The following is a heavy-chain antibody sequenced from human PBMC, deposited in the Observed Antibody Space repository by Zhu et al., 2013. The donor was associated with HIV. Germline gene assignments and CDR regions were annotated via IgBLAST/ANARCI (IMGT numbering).Heavy chain of an antibody. D-gene: IGHD5-18*01. CDR3: ARGRRGYSYGLNWFDP. CDR2: INPSGGST. V-gene: IGHV1-46*01. Sequence: QVQVVQSGAEVKKPGASVKVSCKASGYTFTSYYMHWVRQAPGQGLEWMGIINPSGGSTSYAQKFQGRVTMTRDTSTSTVYMELSSLRSEDTAVYYCARGRRGYSYGLNWFDPWGQGTLVTVSS. CDR1: GYTFTSYY. J-gene: IGHJ5*02.